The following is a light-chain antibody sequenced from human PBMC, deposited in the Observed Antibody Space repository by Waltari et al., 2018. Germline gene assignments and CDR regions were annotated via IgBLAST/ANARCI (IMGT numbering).Light chain of an antibody. CDR3: QQYYGVTLT. J-gene: IGKJ4*01. Sequence: DIQMTQSPSSLSVSVGDRVSISCRASQVISNSLAWYHQSPGQAPKLLLYGTSRLESGVPSRFSGRGSGTDYTLTISSLQPEDFGTYYCQQYYGVTLTFGGGTKVQI. CDR2: GTS. V-gene: IGKV1-NL1*01. CDR1: QVISNS.